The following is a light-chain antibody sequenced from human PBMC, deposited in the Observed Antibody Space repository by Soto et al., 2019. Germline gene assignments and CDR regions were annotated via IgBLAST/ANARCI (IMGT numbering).Light chain of an antibody. Sequence: DIQMTQSPSSLSASAGDRVTITCRASQSISSWLAWYQQKPGKAHKFLISDAYTLESGVQSRFSGSGSGTEFTLTIRGLQPDDFATYYCKQYNSYPYTFGPGTKVDIK. CDR1: QSISSW. CDR3: KQYNSYPYT. CDR2: DAY. J-gene: IGKJ3*01. V-gene: IGKV1-5*01.